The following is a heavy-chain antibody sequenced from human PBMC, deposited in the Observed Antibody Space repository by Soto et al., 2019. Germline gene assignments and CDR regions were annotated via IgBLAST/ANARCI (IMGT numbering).Heavy chain of an antibody. D-gene: IGHD4-17*01. V-gene: IGHV4-59*08. CDR3: SRTSDYGDYYFYAMDV. CDR2: IYYNGTT. CDR1: GGSISSYY. Sequence: SETLSLTCTVSGGSISSYYWNWIRQPPGRGLEWIGYIYYNGTTDYNPSLKGRVTISIDRSNNQFSLKLSSVTAADTALYYCSRTSDYGDYYFYAMDVWGQGTTVTVSS. J-gene: IGHJ6*02.